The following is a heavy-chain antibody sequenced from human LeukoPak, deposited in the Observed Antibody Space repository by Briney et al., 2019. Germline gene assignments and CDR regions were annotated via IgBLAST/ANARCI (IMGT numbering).Heavy chain of an antibody. Sequence: GSSVKVSCKASGGTFSSYAISWVRQAPGQGLEWMGGIIPIFGTANCAQKFQGRVTITTDESTSTAYMELSSLRSEDTAVYYCARAMIREMATTYWYFDLWGRGTLVTVSS. D-gene: IGHD5-24*01. CDR1: GGTFSSYA. J-gene: IGHJ2*01. CDR2: IIPIFGTA. V-gene: IGHV1-69*05. CDR3: ARAMIREMATTYWYFDL.